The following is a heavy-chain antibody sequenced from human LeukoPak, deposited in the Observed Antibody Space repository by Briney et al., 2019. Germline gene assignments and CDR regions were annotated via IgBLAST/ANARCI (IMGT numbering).Heavy chain of an antibody. V-gene: IGHV1-24*01. CDR1: VYTLTELS. CDR2: FDPEDGET. D-gene: IGHD3-22*01. Sequence: GASVKVSCKVSVYTLTELSMHWVRQAPGKGLEWMGGFDPEDGETIYAQKFQGRVTMTEDTSTDTAYMELSSLRSEDTAVYYCATAGYDSSGYPNWFDPWGQGTLVTVSS. J-gene: IGHJ5*02. CDR3: ATAGYDSSGYPNWFDP.